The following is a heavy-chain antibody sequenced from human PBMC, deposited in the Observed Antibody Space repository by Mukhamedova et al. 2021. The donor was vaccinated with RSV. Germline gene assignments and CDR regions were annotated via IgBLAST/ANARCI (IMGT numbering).Heavy chain of an antibody. Sequence: VAVISYDGSNKNYADSVKGRFTISRDNSKNTLYLQMNSLRAEDTAVYYCARDGSRYSYGYDWDYWGQGTLVTVSS. CDR2: ISYDGSNK. CDR3: ARDGSRYSYGYDWDY. D-gene: IGHD5-18*01. V-gene: IGHV3-30*01. J-gene: IGHJ4*02.